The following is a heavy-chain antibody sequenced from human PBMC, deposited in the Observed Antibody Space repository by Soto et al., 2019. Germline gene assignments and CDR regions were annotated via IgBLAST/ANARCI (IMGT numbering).Heavy chain of an antibody. CDR3: AGDYGDYSYYFDY. V-gene: IGHV1-69*05. J-gene: IGHJ4*02. CDR2: IIPIFGTA. CDR1: GGTFSSYA. Sequence: QVQLVQSGAEVKKPGSSVKVSCKASGGTFSSYAISWVRQAPGQGLEWMGGIIPIFGTANYAQKFQGRVTSTXDXYTATAYMELSSLRSEDTAVYYCAGDYGDYSYYFDYWGQGTLVTVSS. D-gene: IGHD4-17*01.